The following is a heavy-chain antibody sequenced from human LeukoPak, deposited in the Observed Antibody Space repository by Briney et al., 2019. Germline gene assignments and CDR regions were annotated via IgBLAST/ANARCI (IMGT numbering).Heavy chain of an antibody. Sequence: GGSLRLSCVVSGITFSTYTMNWVRQAPGKGLEWVSCIVPSGTNTRYADSVKGRFTISRDNARNSLFLQMSSLRGDDTAVYYCVRGDSRDFWGQGTLVTVSS. CDR2: IVPSGTNT. CDR1: GITFSTYT. V-gene: IGHV3-21*01. CDR3: VRGDSRDF. D-gene: IGHD6-13*01. J-gene: IGHJ4*02.